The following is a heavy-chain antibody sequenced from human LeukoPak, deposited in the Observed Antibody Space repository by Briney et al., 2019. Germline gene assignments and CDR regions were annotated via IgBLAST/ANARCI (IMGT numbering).Heavy chain of an antibody. Sequence: GGSLRLSCAASGFTFSSYAMSWVRQAPGKGLEWVSAISGSGDSTDSADSVRGRFTISRDHSKNTLFPQMNSLRAEDTAIYYCARHINTVTRAAFDIWGQGTRVTVSS. D-gene: IGHD4-17*01. CDR2: ISGSGDST. J-gene: IGHJ3*02. V-gene: IGHV3-23*01. CDR1: GFTFSSYA. CDR3: ARHINTVTRAAFDI.